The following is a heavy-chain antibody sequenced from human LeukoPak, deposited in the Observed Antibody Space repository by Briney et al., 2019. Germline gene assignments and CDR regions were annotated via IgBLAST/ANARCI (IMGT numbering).Heavy chain of an antibody. D-gene: IGHD5-24*01. CDR1: GGSISSGSYY. CDR3: AREARWLQPNYYYYYMDV. Sequence: PSQTLSLTCTVSGGSISSGSYYWSWIRQPAGKGLEWIGRIYTSGSTNYNPSLKSRVTMSVDTSKNQFSLKLSSVTAADTAVYYCAREARWLQPNYYYYYMDVWGKGTTVTISS. J-gene: IGHJ6*03. CDR2: IYTSGST. V-gene: IGHV4-61*02.